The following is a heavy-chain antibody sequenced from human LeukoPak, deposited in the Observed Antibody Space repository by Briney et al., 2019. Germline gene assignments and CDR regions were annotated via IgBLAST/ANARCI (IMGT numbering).Heavy chain of an antibody. CDR3: ARETTSRFDY. CDR2: ISGSGGST. D-gene: IGHD4-17*01. J-gene: IGHJ4*02. Sequence: PGGSLRLSCAASGFTFSSYAMSWVRQAPGKGLEWVSAISGSGGSTYYADSVKGRFTISRDNAKNSLYLQMNSLRAEDTAVYYCARETTSRFDYWGQGTLVTVSS. V-gene: IGHV3-23*01. CDR1: GFTFSSYA.